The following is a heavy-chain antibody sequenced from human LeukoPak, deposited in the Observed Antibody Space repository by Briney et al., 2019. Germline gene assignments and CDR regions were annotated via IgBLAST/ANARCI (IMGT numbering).Heavy chain of an antibody. V-gene: IGHV3-23*01. CDR1: GFTFSSYA. Sequence: GGSLRLSCAASGFTFSSYAMSWVRQAPGKGLEWVSTISGYSTYYADSVKGRFTISRDHSKNTLYLQMNSLRAEDTAVYYCARGAGDYWGQGTLVTVSS. J-gene: IGHJ4*02. D-gene: IGHD3-10*01. CDR2: ISGYST. CDR3: ARGAGDY.